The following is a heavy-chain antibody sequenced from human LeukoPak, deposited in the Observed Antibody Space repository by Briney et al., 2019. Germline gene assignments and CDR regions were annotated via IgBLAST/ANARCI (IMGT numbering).Heavy chain of an antibody. Sequence: GGSLRLSCAASGFTFSSYWMSWVRQAPGKGLEWVANIKQDGSEKYYVDSVKGRFTISRDSSKNTLYLQMNSLRAEDTAVYYCARGVGYCCDGACYGPPRYTCYSGLDVWGQGTTVTVSS. J-gene: IGHJ6*02. CDR3: ARGVGYCCDGACYGPPRYTCYSGLDV. CDR1: GFTFSSYW. D-gene: IGHD2-21*02. CDR2: IKQDGSEK. V-gene: IGHV3-7*03.